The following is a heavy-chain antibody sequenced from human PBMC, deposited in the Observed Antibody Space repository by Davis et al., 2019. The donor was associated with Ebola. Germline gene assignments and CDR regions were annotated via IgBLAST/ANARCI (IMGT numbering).Heavy chain of an antibody. J-gene: IGHJ4*02. V-gene: IGHV3-74*01. CDR3: AREGKVFGCDY. CDR1: GFSFSSYW. CDR2: IKTDGSST. D-gene: IGHD3-3*01. Sequence: GASLKISCAASGFSFSSYWMHWVRRAPGKGLVWVSRIKTDGSSTGYGDSVQGRFTISRDNAKNTLYLQMNDLRAEDTAVYYCAREGKVFGCDYWGQGALVTVSS.